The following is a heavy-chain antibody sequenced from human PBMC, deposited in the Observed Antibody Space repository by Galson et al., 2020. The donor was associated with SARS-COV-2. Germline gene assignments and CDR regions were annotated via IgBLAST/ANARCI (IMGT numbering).Heavy chain of an antibody. D-gene: IGHD4-4*01. CDR1: GFTFSSYG. CDR3: ARARYTDNYSDF. Sequence: GGSLTLSCAVSGFTFSSYGMQWVRQAPGKGLDFVSAIASNGGSTYYAKSVKDRFTISRDNSKNKLFLQMDSLRAEDMAVYFCARARYTDNYSDFWGQGTLVTVST. CDR2: IASNGGST. J-gene: IGHJ4*02. V-gene: IGHV3-64*01.